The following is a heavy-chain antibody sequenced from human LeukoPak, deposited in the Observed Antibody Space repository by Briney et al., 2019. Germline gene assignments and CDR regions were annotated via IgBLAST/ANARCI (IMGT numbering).Heavy chain of an antibody. CDR2: INTNTGNP. Sequence: ASVKVSCKVSGYTFTSYAMNWVQQAPGQGLEWMGWINTNTGNPTYAQGFTGRFVFSLDTSVSTAYLQISSLKAEDTAVYYCARDFAGYSPGLEGDYWGQGTLVTVSS. J-gene: IGHJ4*02. V-gene: IGHV7-4-1*02. D-gene: IGHD5-18*01. CDR1: GYTFTSYA. CDR3: ARDFAGYSPGLEGDY.